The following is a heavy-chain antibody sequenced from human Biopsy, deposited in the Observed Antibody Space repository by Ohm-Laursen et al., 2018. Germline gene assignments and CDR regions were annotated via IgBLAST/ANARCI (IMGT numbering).Heavy chain of an antibody. V-gene: IGHV3-21*01. CDR3: ARESTLKWYQSLSYFNGMDV. J-gene: IGHJ6*02. D-gene: IGHD2-2*01. Sequence: SLRLSCSASGFIFSTYTMNWVCQAPGEGLEWVSSISSRSSDIYYADSVKGRFTISRDNAKNSQFLHMNSLRAEDTAVYYCARESTLKWYQSLSYFNGMDVWGQGTTVTVSS. CDR1: GFIFSTYT. CDR2: ISSRSSDI.